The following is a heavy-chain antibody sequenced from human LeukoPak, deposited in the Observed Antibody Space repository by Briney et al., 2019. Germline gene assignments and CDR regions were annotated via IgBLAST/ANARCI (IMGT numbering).Heavy chain of an antibody. V-gene: IGHV3-23*01. J-gene: IGHJ4*02. CDR3: AKALVGATNYFDY. Sequence: GGSLRLSCAASGFTSSSYAMSWVRQAPGKGLEWVSAISGSGGSTYYADSVKGRFTISRDNSKNTLYLQMNSLRAEDTAVCYCAKALVGATNYFDYWGQGTLVTVSS. CDR1: GFTSSSYA. D-gene: IGHD1-26*01. CDR2: ISGSGGST.